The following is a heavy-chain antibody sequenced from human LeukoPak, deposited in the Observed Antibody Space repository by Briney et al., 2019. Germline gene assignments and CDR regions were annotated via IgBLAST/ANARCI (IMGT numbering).Heavy chain of an antibody. V-gene: IGHV3-64D*06. Sequence: GGSLRLSCSVSGFIFSNYAMYWVRQAPGKGLEYVSLIISNGGSTYYADSVKGRFTISRDNSKNTLYLQMSSLRAEDTAVYHCVKIYDYDSSGPFDYWGQGTPVTVSS. J-gene: IGHJ4*02. CDR1: GFIFSNYA. CDR3: VKIYDYDSSGPFDY. D-gene: IGHD3-22*01. CDR2: IISNGGST.